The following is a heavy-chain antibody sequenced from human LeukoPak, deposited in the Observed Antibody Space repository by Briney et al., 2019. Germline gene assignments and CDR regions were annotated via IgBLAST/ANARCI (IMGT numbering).Heavy chain of an antibody. V-gene: IGHV4-59*01. CDR1: GGSISPYY. J-gene: IGHJ4*02. D-gene: IGHD3-10*02. Sequence: PSETLSLPCTVSGGSISPYYWRWIRQPPGKGLEWLGYIYYSGNTDYNPSLKSRVAISVDTSKNQFSLKLSSVTAADTAVYYCARSTGSTMFIDYWGQGTLVTVSS. CDR3: ARSTGSTMFIDY. CDR2: IYYSGNT.